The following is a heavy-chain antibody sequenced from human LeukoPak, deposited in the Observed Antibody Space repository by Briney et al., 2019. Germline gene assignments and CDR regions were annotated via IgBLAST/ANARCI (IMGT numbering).Heavy chain of an antibody. Sequence: GGSLRLSCTASGFTFGDYAMSWFRQAPGKGLEWVSYISSASGSIYYADSVKGRFTISRDNSKNTLYLQMNSLRAEDTAVYYCARGRDSTAFDYWGQGTLVTVSS. CDR3: ARGRDSTAFDY. CDR1: GFTFGDYA. V-gene: IGHV3-48*01. D-gene: IGHD6-13*01. CDR2: ISSASGSI. J-gene: IGHJ4*02.